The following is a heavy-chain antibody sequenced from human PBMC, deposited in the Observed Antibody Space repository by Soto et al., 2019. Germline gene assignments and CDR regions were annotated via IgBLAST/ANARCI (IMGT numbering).Heavy chain of an antibody. CDR1: GCSISSYY. J-gene: IGHJ4*02. Sequence: PSETLSLTCTVSGCSISSYYWSWIRQPPGKGLEWIGYIYYSGSTNYNPSLKSRVTISVDTSKNQFSLKLSSVTAADTAVYYCARVGYGDYARGYYDYWGQGTLVTVSS. CDR2: IYYSGST. V-gene: IGHV4-59*01. CDR3: ARVGYGDYARGYYDY. D-gene: IGHD4-17*01.